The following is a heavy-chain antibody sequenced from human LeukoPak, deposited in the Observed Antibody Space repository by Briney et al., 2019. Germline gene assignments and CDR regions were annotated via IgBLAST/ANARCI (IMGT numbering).Heavy chain of an antibody. D-gene: IGHD3-22*01. CDR3: ARDGITYYDSSGYYSHWFDP. Sequence: SETLSLTCTVSGGSISSSSYYWGWIRQPPGKGLEWIGSIYYSGSTYYNPSLKSRVTISVDTSKNQFSLKLSSVTAADTAVYYCARDGITYYDSSGYYSHWFDPWGQGTLVTVSS. J-gene: IGHJ5*02. CDR2: IYYSGST. CDR1: GGSISSSSYY. V-gene: IGHV4-39*07.